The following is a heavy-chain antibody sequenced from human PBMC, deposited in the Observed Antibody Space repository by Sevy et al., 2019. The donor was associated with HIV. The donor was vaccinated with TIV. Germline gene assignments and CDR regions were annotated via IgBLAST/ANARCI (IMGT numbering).Heavy chain of an antibody. Sequence: GESLKISCKGSLYSFSNYWIGWVRQMPGKGLEWMGIIYPSDTDTRYSPSFQGQVTISADKSINTAYRQLSSLNASGTAMYYCARDARGTLPAYYYDCMYYWGQETMVTVSS. D-gene: IGHD1-1*01. V-gene: IGHV5-51*01. CDR2: IYPSDTDT. J-gene: IGHJ6*02. CDR3: ARDARGTLPAYYYDCMYY. CDR1: LYSFSNYW.